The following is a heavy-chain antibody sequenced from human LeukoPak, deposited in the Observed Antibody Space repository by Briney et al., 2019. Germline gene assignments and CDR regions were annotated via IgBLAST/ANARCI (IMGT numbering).Heavy chain of an antibody. J-gene: IGHJ4*02. CDR3: ARSVPGGPYYYDSSGYPY. D-gene: IGHD3-22*01. Sequence: GGSLRLSCAASGFTFSSYGMHWVRQAPGKGLEWVAVIWYDGSNKYYADSVKGRFTISRDNSKNTLYLQMNSLRAEDTAVYYCARSVPGGPYYYDSSGYPYWGQGTLVTVSS. V-gene: IGHV3-33*01. CDR2: IWYDGSNK. CDR1: GFTFSSYG.